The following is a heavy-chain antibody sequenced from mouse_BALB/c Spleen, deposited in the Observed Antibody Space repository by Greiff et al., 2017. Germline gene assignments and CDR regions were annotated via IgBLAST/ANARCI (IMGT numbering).Heavy chain of an antibody. CDR1: GYSITSGYS. J-gene: IGHJ3*01. CDR2: IHYSGST. CDR3: AGIEMKITTDKGRFAY. Sequence: EVQLVESGPDLVKPSQSLSLTCTVTGYSITSGYSWHWIRQFPGNKLEWMGYIHYSGSTNYNPSLKSRISITRDTSKNQFFLQLNSVTTEDTATYYCAGIEMKITTDKGRFAYWGQGTLVTVSA. V-gene: IGHV3-1*02. D-gene: IGHD2-4*01.